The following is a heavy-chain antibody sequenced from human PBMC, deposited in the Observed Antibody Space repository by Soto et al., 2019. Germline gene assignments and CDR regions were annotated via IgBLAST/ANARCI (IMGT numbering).Heavy chain of an antibody. CDR3: ATATERMTTVITNLYYYYGMDV. D-gene: IGHD4-17*01. CDR1: GGTFSSYA. V-gene: IGHV1-69*13. CDR2: IIPIFGTA. Sequence: GASVKVSCKASGGTFSSYAISWARQAPGQGLEWMGGIIPIFGTANYAQKFQGRVTITADESTSTAYMELSSLRSEDTAVYYCATATERMTTVITNLYYYYGMDVWGQGTTVTVSS. J-gene: IGHJ6*02.